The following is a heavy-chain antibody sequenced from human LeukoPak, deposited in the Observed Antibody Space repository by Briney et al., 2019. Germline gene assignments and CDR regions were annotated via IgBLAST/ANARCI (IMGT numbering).Heavy chain of an antibody. D-gene: IGHD4-11*01. CDR3: ARADYPNWYFDY. V-gene: IGHV1-69*04. CDR1: GGTFSSYA. J-gene: IGHJ4*02. CDR2: IIPILGIA. Sequence: SVKVSCKASGGTFSSYAISWVRQAPGQGLEWMGRIIPILGIANYAQKFQGRVTITADKSTSTAYMELSSLRSEDTAVYYCARADYPNWYFDYWGKGTLVTVSS.